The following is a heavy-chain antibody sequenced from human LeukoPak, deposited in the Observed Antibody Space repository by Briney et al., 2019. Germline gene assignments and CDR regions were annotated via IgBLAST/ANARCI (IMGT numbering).Heavy chain of an antibody. D-gene: IGHD5-18*01. V-gene: IGHV4-34*01. Sequence: SETLSLTCAVYGGSFSGYYWSWIRQPPGKGLEWIGEINHSGSTNYNPSLKSRVTISVDTSKNQFSLKLSSVTAADTAVYYCARGRRGCSYGSYYYYYYMDVWGKGTTVTVSS. CDR3: ARGRRGCSYGSYYYYYYMDV. CDR1: GGSFSGYY. CDR2: INHSGST. J-gene: IGHJ6*03.